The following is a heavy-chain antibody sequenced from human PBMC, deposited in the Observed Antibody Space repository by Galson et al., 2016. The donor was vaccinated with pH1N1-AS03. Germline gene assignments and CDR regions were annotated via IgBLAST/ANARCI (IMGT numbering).Heavy chain of an antibody. D-gene: IGHD2-8*01. V-gene: IGHV2-5*02. Sequence: ALVKPTQTLTLTCTVSGFSLSAGGVHVAWIRQSPGKALEWLALIYWDGDERYNSSLRSRLSISRDTSKNHVVLTMTSVGPIDTGTYYCARSTHVNEGLGSWGQGTLVSVSS. J-gene: IGHJ4*02. CDR3: ARSTHVNEGLGS. CDR2: IYWDGDE. CDR1: GFSLSAGGVH.